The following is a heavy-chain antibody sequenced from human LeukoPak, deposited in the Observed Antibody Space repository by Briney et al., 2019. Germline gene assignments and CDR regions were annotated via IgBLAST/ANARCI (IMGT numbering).Heavy chain of an antibody. CDR2: INAGNGNT. CDR1: GYTFTSYA. CDR3: ASSGEEMATITGAFGY. V-gene: IGHV1-3*01. J-gene: IGHJ4*02. Sequence: AAPVNVSCKASGYTFTSYAMHWVRQAPGQRLEWMGWINAGNGNTKYSQKFQGRVTITRDTSASTAYMELSSLRSEDTAVYYCASSGEEMATITGAFGYWGQGTLVTVSS. D-gene: IGHD5-24*01.